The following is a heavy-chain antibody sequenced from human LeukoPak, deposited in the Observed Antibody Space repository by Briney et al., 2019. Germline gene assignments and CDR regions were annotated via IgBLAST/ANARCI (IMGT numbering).Heavy chain of an antibody. CDR3: ARGGYHAYYLDY. CDR2: ISYDGSNE. V-gene: IGHV3-30-3*01. J-gene: IGHJ4*02. CDR1: GFTFFTSS. D-gene: IGHD5-18*01. Sequence: TGGSLRLSCIASGFTFFTSSLHWVRQAPGKGLEWVAVISYDGSNEYYAESVKGRFTISRDNSKNTLFLQMNSLRQEDTAVYYCARGGYHAYYLDYWGQGSLVTVSS.